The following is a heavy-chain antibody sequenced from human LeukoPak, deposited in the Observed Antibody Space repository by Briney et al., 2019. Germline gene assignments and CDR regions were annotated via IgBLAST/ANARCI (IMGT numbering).Heavy chain of an antibody. D-gene: IGHD1-26*01. CDR2: VYPSDSDI. Sequence: GESLNISCKASGYTFTYFWIGWVRQMPGKGLEWVGIVYPSDSDIRYSPSFEGQVRISADKSTSTAYLQWTSLRASDTATYYCARLIGGGRNWLDPWGQGTQVTVSS. CDR3: ARLIGGGRNWLDP. V-gene: IGHV5-51*01. CDR1: GYTFTYFW. J-gene: IGHJ5*02.